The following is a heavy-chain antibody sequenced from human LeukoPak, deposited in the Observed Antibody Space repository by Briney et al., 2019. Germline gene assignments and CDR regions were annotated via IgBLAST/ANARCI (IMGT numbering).Heavy chain of an antibody. CDR1: GYSFTTYW. D-gene: IGHD1/OR15-1a*01. J-gene: IGHJ4*02. CDR3: ATSESQTRFDY. CDR2: IFPGDSDT. V-gene: IGHV5-51*01. Sequence: RGESLKISCKGCGYSFTTYWSGWVRQMPGKGLEWIGIIFPGDSDTTYSPSLQGQVTISADTSINTAYLQWSSLRASDTAMYYCATSESQTRFDYWGQGTPVTVSS.